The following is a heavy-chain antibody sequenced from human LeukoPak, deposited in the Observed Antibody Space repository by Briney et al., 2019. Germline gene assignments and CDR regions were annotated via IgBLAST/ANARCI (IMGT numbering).Heavy chain of an antibody. V-gene: IGHV4-34*01. CDR3: ARAGYCSSTSCYLSHYYYYMDV. J-gene: IGHJ6*03. CDR2: INHSGST. Sequence: KPSETLSPTCAVYGGSFSGYYWSWVRQPPGKGLEWIGEINHSGSTNYNPSLKSRVTISVDTSKNQFSLKLSSVTAADTAVYYCARAGYCSSTSCYLSHYYYYMDVWGKGTTVTVSS. CDR1: GGSFSGYY. D-gene: IGHD2-2*01.